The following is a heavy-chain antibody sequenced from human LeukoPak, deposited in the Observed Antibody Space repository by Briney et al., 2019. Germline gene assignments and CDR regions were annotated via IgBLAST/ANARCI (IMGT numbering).Heavy chain of an antibody. Sequence: GRSLRLSCEASGYTFDDYAMHWVRQAPGKGLEWVSGISWNSGSIGYADSVKGRFSISRDNGKNSLYLQMDSLTTEDTALYYCAKGHTYGLGESYLDFWGQGTLVSVSS. CDR3: AKGHTYGLGESYLDF. V-gene: IGHV3-9*01. J-gene: IGHJ4*02. CDR2: ISWNSGSI. D-gene: IGHD5-18*01. CDR1: GYTFDDYA.